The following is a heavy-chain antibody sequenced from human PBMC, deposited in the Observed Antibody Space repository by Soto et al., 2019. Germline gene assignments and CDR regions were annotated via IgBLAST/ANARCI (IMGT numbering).Heavy chain of an antibody. V-gene: IGHV1-18*01. CDR2: ISTYSGDT. CDR1: GYTFFTYD. D-gene: IGHD5-12*01. CDR3: ARHHGPTTSENWFDP. Sequence: GASGKVSCKASGYTFFTYDISWLRQSPGQGLEWMGWISTYSGDTKYAQKFQGRVTMTTDTSTTTAYLELRSLRSDDTAVYYCARHHGPTTSENWFDPWGQGTLVTVSS. J-gene: IGHJ5*02.